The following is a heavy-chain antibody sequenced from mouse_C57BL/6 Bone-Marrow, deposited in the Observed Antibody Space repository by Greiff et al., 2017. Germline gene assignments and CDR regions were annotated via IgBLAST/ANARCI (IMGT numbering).Heavy chain of an antibody. CDR3: VRHDSYSNSAWFAY. CDR2: IRSKSNNYAT. J-gene: IGHJ3*01. CDR1: GFSFNTYA. V-gene: IGHV10-1*01. D-gene: IGHD2-5*01. Sequence: EVNVVESGGGLVQPKGSLKLSCAASGFSFNTYAMNWVRQAPGKGLEWVARIRSKSNNYATYYADSVKDRFTISRDDSESMIYLQMNNLKTEDTAMYYCVRHDSYSNSAWFAYWGQGTRVTVSA.